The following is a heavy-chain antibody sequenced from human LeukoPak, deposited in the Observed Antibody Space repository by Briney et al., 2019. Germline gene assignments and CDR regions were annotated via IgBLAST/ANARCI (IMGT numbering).Heavy chain of an antibody. CDR2: IYYSGST. Sequence: KTSETLSLTCTVSGGSISSYYWSWIRQPPGKGLEWIGYIYYSGSTNYNPSLKSRVTISVDTSKNQFSLKLSSVTAADTAVYYCARDVGSRFDPWGQGTLVTVSS. CDR1: GGSISSYY. V-gene: IGHV4-59*12. D-gene: IGHD3-10*01. CDR3: ARDVGSRFDP. J-gene: IGHJ5*02.